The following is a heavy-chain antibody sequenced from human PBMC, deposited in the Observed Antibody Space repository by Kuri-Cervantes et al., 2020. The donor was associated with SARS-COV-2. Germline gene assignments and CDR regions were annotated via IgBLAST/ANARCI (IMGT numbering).Heavy chain of an antibody. CDR2: ISSSGSTI. D-gene: IGHD6-13*01. J-gene: IGHJ4*02. CDR3: ARSAPPGIAAAGVDWYFDY. Sequence: LSLTRAASGFTFSDYYMSWTRQAPGKGLEWVSYISSSGSTIYYADSVKGRFTISRDNAKNSLYLQMNSLRAEDTAVYYCARSAPPGIAAAGVDWYFDYWGQGTLVTVSS. CDR1: GFTFSDYY. V-gene: IGHV3-11*04.